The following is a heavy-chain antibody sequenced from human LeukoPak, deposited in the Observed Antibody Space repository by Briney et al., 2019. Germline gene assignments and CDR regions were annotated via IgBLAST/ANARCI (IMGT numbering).Heavy chain of an antibody. D-gene: IGHD4-17*01. CDR3: ARLAYYGDYGVAFDI. V-gene: IGHV3-9*01. J-gene: IGHJ3*02. Sequence: PGGSLRLSCAASGFIFDDYAMHWVRQTPGKGLEWVSGINWNSVTIGYADSVKGRFTISRDNTKNALYLQMNSLRAEDTAVYYCARLAYYGDYGVAFDIWGQGTTVTVSS. CDR2: INWNSVTI. CDR1: GFIFDDYA.